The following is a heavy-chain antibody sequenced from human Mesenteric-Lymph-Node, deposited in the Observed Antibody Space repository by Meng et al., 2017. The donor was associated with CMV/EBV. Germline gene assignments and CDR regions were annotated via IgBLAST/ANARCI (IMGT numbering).Heavy chain of an antibody. CDR1: GDSSFRNHAA. J-gene: IGHJ4*02. V-gene: IGHV6-1*02. CDR2: TYSRSESDN. Sequence: QIQWQQSAPGLVKSSQTLSVTSTISGDSSFRNHAAGNWIKQSPSICLECLGRTYSRSESDNDYAVSVKSRISVNLDTSKNQLSLHLYFVTPEDTAVYYCAYFRDLPPLWWGRGTLVTVSS. D-gene: IGHD2/OR15-2a*01. CDR3: AYFRDLPPLW.